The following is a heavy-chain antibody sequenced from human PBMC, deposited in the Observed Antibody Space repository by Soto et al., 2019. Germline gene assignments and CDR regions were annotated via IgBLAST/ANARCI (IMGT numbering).Heavy chain of an antibody. CDR1: CGSFSGYY. V-gene: IGHV4-34*01. Sequence: SETLSLTCAFYCGSFSGYYWSWIRQPPGKGLEWSGEINHSGSTNYNPSLKSRVTISVDTSKNQFSLKLSSVTAADTAVYYCASGGESIAARLYYFDYWGQGTLVTVSS. CDR2: INHSGST. D-gene: IGHD6-6*01. CDR3: ASGGESIAARLYYFDY. J-gene: IGHJ4*02.